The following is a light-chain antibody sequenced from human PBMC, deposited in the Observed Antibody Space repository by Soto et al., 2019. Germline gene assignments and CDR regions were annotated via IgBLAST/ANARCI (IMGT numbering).Light chain of an antibody. CDR2: EGS. CDR3: CSYAGSSTYV. Sequence: QSVLTQPASVSGSPGQSITISCTGTSSDVGSYNLVSWYQQHPGKAPTHMMYEGSKRPSGLSNRCAGSKSSNTASLTISGLQAEDEADYYCCSYAGSSTYVFGTGTKVTVL. CDR1: SSDVGSYNL. J-gene: IGLJ1*01. V-gene: IGLV2-23*01.